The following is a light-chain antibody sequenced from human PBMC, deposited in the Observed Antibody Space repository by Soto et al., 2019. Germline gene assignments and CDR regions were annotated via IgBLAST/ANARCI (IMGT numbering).Light chain of an antibody. CDR2: GAS. CDR3: QQYNSWPPT. CDR1: QSVSSD. V-gene: IGKV3-15*01. Sequence: EIVMTQSPATLSVSPGKSSALSCRASQSVSSDFAWYQQKPGQVYRLLIYGASTRVTGIPARFSATGSGTEFTLTISSLQSEDLAFYYCQQYNSWPPTFGQGTKVEIK. J-gene: IGKJ1*01.